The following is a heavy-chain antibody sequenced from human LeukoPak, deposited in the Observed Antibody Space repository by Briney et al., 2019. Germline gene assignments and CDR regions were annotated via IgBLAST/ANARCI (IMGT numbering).Heavy chain of an antibody. CDR1: GGSFSGYY. CDR3: ARGREMATMGGAFDI. V-gene: IGHV4-34*01. Sequence: PSETLSLTCAVYGGSFSGYYWSWIRQPPGKGLEWIGEINHSGSTNYNPSLKSRVTISVDTSKNQFSLKLSSVTAADTAVYYCARGREMATMGGAFDIWGQGTMVIVSS. D-gene: IGHD5-24*01. J-gene: IGHJ3*02. CDR2: INHSGST.